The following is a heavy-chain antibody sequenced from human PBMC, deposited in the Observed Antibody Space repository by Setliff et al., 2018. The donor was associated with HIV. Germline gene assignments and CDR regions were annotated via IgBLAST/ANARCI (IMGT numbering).Heavy chain of an antibody. CDR1: GFTFSSYW. D-gene: IGHD3-16*01. V-gene: IGHV3-7*01. J-gene: IGHJ4*02. CDR3: ARDEATGGVDY. Sequence: PGGSLRLSCAASGFTFSSYWMTWVRQAPGKGLEWVANIKQDGSEKYYVDSVKGRFTIFRDNAKNSVYLQMNSLRAEDTAVYYCARDEATGGVDYWGQGTLVTVSS. CDR2: IKQDGSEK.